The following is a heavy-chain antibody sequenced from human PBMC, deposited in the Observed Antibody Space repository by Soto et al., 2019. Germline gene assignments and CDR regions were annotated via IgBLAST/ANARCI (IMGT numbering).Heavy chain of an antibody. V-gene: IGHV4-59*12. CDR3: ASGTPQYYGMDV. D-gene: IGHD1-26*01. Sequence: SETLSLTCTVSGGSISSYYWSWIRQPPGKGLEWIGYIYYSGSTNYNPSLKSRVTISVDTSKNQFSLKLSSVTAADTAVYYCASGTPQYYGMDVWGQGTTVTVSS. CDR2: IYYSGST. J-gene: IGHJ6*02. CDR1: GGSISSYY.